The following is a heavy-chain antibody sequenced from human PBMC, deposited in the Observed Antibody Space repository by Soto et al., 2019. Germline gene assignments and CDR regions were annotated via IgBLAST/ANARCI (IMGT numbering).Heavy chain of an antibody. V-gene: IGHV1-69*13. CDR1: GVTFNRQD. CDR3: ATSERPHGYSFDY. J-gene: IGHJ4*02. D-gene: IGHD5-12*01. Sequence: GASVKVSCKASGVTFNRQDMRWVRQAPGQGREWMGGIIPMFGTPHYAEKFQDRVTITADESTGTAYVELRSLTSEDTAVYYCATSERPHGYSFDYWGPGTLVTVSS. CDR2: IIPMFGTP.